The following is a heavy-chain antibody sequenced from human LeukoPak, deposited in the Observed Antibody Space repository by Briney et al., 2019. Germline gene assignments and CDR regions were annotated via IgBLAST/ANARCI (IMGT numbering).Heavy chain of an antibody. CDR1: GINFCSYW. Sequence: GGSLSLSCAAAGINFCSYWVTWDRQAPGKGLEWVTSLGGGGSERVCMETLKDQFTITRENARKYLFLQMNILRADDVAVYYCVIPTSYDCSRYYHAYWGQGTLVSVSS. D-gene: IGHD3-22*01. CDR3: VIPTSYDCSRYYHAY. J-gene: IGHJ4*02. CDR2: LGGGGSER. V-gene: IGHV3-7*01.